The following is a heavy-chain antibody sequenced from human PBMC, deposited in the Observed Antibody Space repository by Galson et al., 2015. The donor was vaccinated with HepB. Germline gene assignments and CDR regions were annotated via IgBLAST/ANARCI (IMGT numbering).Heavy chain of an antibody. CDR3: ARFSGCGGGNCYSRGDY. J-gene: IGHJ4*02. D-gene: IGHD2-15*01. CDR2: IYPGDSDT. V-gene: IGHV5-51*03. CDR1: GYSFTSYW. Sequence: QSGAEVKKPGESLKISCKGSGYSFTSYWIGWVRQVPGKGLEWMGIIYPGDSDTRYSPSFQGQVTISADKSISTAYLQWSSLKASDSAMYYCARFSGCGGGNCYSRGDYWGQGTLVTVSS.